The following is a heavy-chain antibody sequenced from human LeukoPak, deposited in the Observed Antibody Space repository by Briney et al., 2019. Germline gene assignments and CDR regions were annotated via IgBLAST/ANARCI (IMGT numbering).Heavy chain of an antibody. CDR2: INHRGST. CDR3: AGKAVAGPYFDY. V-gene: IGHV4-34*01. CDR1: GGSFSGYY. J-gene: IGHJ4*02. Sequence: SETLSLTCAVYGGSFSGYYWSWIRQPPGKGLEWIGVINHRGSTNYNPSLKSRVTISVDTSKNQFSLKLSSVTAADTAVYYCAGKAVAGPYFDYWGQGTLVTVSS. D-gene: IGHD6-19*01.